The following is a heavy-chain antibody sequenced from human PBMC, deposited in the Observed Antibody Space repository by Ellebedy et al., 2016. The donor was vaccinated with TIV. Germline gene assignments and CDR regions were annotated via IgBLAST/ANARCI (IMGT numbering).Heavy chain of an antibody. CDR2: ISYDGSNK. CDR3: ARGDVRWRPFDY. J-gene: IGHJ4*02. Sequence: PGGSLRLSCAASGFTFSSYGMHWVRQAPGKGLEWVAVISYDGSNKYYADSVKGRFTISRDNSKNTLYLQMNSLRAEDTAVYYCARGDVRWRPFDYWGQGTLVTVSS. V-gene: IGHV3-30*03. D-gene: IGHD4-23*01. CDR1: GFTFSSYG.